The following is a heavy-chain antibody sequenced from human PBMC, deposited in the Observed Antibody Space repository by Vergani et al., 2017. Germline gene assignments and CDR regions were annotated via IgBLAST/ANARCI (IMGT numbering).Heavy chain of an antibody. V-gene: IGHV4-39*01. Sequence: QLQLQESGPGLVKPSATLSLTCSVSGASIRSSNYYWGWIRQPPGKGLEWIASIYYSGSTYYNPSLKSRVTISVDTSKNQFSLKQSSVTAADTAVYFCARHSTVEWLVKLGWIDPWVQGILVTVSS. CDR3: ARHSTVEWLVKLGWIDP. CDR2: IYYSGST. CDR1: GASIRSSNYY. J-gene: IGHJ5*02. D-gene: IGHD6-19*01.